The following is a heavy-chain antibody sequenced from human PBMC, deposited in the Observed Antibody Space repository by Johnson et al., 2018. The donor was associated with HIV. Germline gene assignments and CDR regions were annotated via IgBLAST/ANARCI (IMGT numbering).Heavy chain of an antibody. CDR3: AREAGAFDI. V-gene: IGHV3-30*14. CDR1: GFTFSSYA. J-gene: IGHJ3*02. CDR2: ISYDGSNK. Sequence: QVQLVESGGGVVQPGRSLRLSCAASGFTFSSYAMHWVRQAPGKGLEWVAVISYDGSNKYYADSVKGRFTISRDNSKNTLYLQMNTLRAEDTAVYYCAREAGAFDIWGRGTRVTVSS.